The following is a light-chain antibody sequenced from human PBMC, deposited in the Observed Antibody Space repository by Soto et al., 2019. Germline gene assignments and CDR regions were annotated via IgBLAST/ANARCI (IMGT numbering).Light chain of an antibody. CDR2: DAS. V-gene: IGKV3-20*01. J-gene: IGKJ1*01. CDR3: QQYGSSPWT. CDR1: QSITSSY. Sequence: EIVLTQSPDTLSLSPGERATLSCRASQSITSSYLAWYQQKPGQAPRLLIYDASSRATVIPDRFSGSGSGTDFTLTISRLEPEDFAVYYCQQYGSSPWTFGQGTKVEIK.